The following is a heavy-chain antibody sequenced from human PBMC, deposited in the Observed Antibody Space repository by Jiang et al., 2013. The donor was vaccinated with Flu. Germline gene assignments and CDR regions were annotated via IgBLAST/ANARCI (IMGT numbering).Heavy chain of an antibody. CDR2: ISSAGSYI. V-gene: IGHV3-21*06. CDR1: GLTLGSDS. CDR3: ARDGYSSTGTYYFDF. Sequence: GGGLVKPGGSLRLSCVGSGLTLGSDSVSWVRQAPGKGLEWVSSISSAGSYIYYADSVKGRFTISRDNAENSVYLQMNSLRAGDTATYYCARDGYSSTGTYYFDFWGQGAPGHRLL. D-gene: IGHD2-2*01. J-gene: IGHJ4*02.